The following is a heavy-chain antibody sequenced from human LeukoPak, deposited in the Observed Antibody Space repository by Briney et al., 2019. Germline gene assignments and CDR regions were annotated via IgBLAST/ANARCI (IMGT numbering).Heavy chain of an antibody. J-gene: IGHJ4*02. CDR3: ARDRGFGSGWYLITDY. Sequence: SVKVSCKASGGTFSSYAISWVRQAPGQGLEWMGRIIPILGIANYAQKFQGRVTITADKSTSTAYMELSSLRSEDTAVYYCARDRGFGSGWYLITDYWGQGTLVTVSS. D-gene: IGHD6-19*01. V-gene: IGHV1-69*04. CDR1: GGTFSSYA. CDR2: IIPILGIA.